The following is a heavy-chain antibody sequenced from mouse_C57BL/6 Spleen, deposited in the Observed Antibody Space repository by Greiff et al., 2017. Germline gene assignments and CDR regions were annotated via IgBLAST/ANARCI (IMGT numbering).Heavy chain of an antibody. V-gene: IGHV1-62-2*01. CDR1: GYTFTEYT. CDR3: ARHEGSPLLRYRERYFDV. D-gene: IGHD1-1*01. Sequence: QVQLQQSGAELVKPGASVKLSCKASGYTFTEYTIHWVKQRSGQGLEWIGWFYPGSGSIKYNEKFKDKATLTADKSASTVYMELSRLTSEDSAVYFCARHEGSPLLRYRERYFDVWGTGTTVTVSS. J-gene: IGHJ1*03. CDR2: FYPGSGSI.